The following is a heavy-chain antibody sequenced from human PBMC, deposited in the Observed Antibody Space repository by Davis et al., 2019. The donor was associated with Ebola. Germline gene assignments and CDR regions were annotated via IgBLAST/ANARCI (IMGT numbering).Heavy chain of an antibody. CDR2: ISGTGDNT. CDR1: GFTVSSNY. Sequence: GESLKISCAASGFTVSSNYMSWVRQAPGKGLEWVAGISGTGDNTYYADSVKGRFTISRDNSRNSLSLQMNSLRGDDTAIYYCAKREGYGQVDYWGQGTLVTVSS. CDR3: AKREGYGQVDY. J-gene: IGHJ4*02. V-gene: IGHV3-23*01. D-gene: IGHD5-18*01.